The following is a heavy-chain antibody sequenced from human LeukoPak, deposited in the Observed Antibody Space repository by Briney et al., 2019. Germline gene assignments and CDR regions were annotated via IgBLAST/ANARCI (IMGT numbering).Heavy chain of an antibody. CDR1: GGSISSYY. CDR3: ARHRDYGDYTYFQH. D-gene: IGHD4-17*01. J-gene: IGHJ1*01. Sequence: SETLSLTCTVSGGSISSYYWSWIRQPPGKGLEWIGYIYYSGSTNYNPSLKSRVTISVDTSKNQSSLKLSSVTAADTAVYYCARHRDYGDYTYFQHWGQGTLVTVSS. V-gene: IGHV4-59*01. CDR2: IYYSGST.